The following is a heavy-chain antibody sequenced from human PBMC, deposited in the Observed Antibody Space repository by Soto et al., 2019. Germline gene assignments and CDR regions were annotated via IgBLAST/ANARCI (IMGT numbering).Heavy chain of an antibody. CDR1: GFTLSSYA. D-gene: IGHD3-3*01. V-gene: IGHV3-23*01. CDR2: ISGSGDFT. J-gene: IGHJ3*02. CDR3: ARGPTIFGVGVDAFDI. Sequence: EVQLLESGGGLVQPGGSLRLSCAASGFTLSSYALSWVRQAPGKGLEWGPGISGSGDFTFYADSVKGRFTISRDNSKNTLYLQMNSLRVEDTAVYYCARGPTIFGVGVDAFDIWGQGTMVTVSS.